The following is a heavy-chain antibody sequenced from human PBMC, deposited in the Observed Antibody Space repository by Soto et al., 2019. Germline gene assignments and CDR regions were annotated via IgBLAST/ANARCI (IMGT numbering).Heavy chain of an antibody. J-gene: IGHJ5*02. CDR1: GYIFTNHW. CDR2: IYPADSDT. Sequence: PGESLKISCRGSGYIFTNHWIGWVRQMPGKGLEWMGIIYPADSDTRYSPSFQGKVTISADKSISTAYLQWSSLKASDTAMYYCARHRQQSTGWFAPWGQGTLVTVSS. V-gene: IGHV5-51*01. CDR3: ARHRQQSTGWFAP. D-gene: IGHD6-13*01.